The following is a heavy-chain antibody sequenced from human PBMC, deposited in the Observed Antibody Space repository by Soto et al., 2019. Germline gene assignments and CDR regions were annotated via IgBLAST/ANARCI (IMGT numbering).Heavy chain of an antibody. CDR3: ARADYYGSGSHTYGMDV. D-gene: IGHD3-10*01. CDR1: GFTFSDYY. J-gene: IGHJ6*02. V-gene: IGHV3-11*06. Sequence: RRLSCAASGFTFSDYYMSWIRQAPGKGLEWVSYISSSSSYTNYADSVKGRFTISRDNAKNSLYLQMNSLRAEDTAVYYCARADYYGSGSHTYGMDVWGQGTTVTVSS. CDR2: ISSSSSYT.